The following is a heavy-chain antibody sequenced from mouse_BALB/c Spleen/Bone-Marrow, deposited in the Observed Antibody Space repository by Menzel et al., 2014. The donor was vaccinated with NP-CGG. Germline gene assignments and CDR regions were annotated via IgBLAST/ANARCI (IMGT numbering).Heavy chain of an antibody. CDR3: ARVYGWYFDA. CDR2: INNNGGST. D-gene: IGHD1-1*01. CDR1: GFTFSSYG. V-gene: IGHV5-6-3*01. Sequence: EVKLVESGGGLVQPGGSLKLSCVASGFTFSSYGMSWVRQTPDKRLELVATINNNGGSTYYPDSVKGQFTISRDNAKNTLYLQMSSLKSEDTAMYYCARVYGWYFDAWGAGTTVTVSS. J-gene: IGHJ1*01.